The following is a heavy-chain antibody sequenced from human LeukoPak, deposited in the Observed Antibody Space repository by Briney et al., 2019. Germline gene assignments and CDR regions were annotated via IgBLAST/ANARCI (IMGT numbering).Heavy chain of an antibody. CDR1: GGSISSYY. J-gene: IGHJ6*03. CDR2: IYYSGST. D-gene: IGHD2-21*01. V-gene: IGHV4-59*01. Sequence: SETLSLTCTVSGGSISSYYWSWIRQPPGKGLEWIGYIYYSGSTNYNPSLKSRVTISVDTSKNQFSLKLSSVTAADTAVYYCARAPGIELAGVVDYYYMDVWGKGTTVTVSS. CDR3: ARAPGIELAGVVDYYYMDV.